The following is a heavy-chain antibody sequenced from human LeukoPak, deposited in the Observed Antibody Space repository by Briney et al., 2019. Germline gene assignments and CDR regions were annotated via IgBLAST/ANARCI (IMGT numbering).Heavy chain of an antibody. Sequence: GGSLRLSCAASGFTFSRYWMHWVRQTPGKGLVWVSRIKTDGSSTNYADSVKGRFSISRDNAKNTLYLQMNSLRVEDTGVYYCIRPSDRDGLRFFFDSWGQGTLVAVSS. CDR3: IRPSDRDGLRFFFDS. CDR1: GFTFSRYW. CDR2: IKTDGSST. D-gene: IGHD5-24*01. J-gene: IGHJ4*02. V-gene: IGHV3-74*01.